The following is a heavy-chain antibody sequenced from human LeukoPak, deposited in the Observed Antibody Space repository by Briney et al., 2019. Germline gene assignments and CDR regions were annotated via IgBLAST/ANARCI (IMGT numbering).Heavy chain of an antibody. Sequence: GGSLRLSSAASGFTFSSYWMSWVRQAPGKGLEWVANIKQDGSEKYYVDSVKGRFTISRDNAKNSLYLQMNSLRAEDTAVYYCAREVYCSSTSCYTGHFQQWGQGTLVTVSS. CDR3: AREVYCSSTSCYTGHFQQ. V-gene: IGHV3-7*01. CDR2: IKQDGSEK. CDR1: GFTFSSYW. J-gene: IGHJ1*01. D-gene: IGHD2-2*02.